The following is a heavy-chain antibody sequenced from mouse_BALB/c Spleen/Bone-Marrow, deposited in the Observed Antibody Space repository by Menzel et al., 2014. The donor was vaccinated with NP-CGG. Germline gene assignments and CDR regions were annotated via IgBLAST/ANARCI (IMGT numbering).Heavy chain of an antibody. CDR1: GYTFSSYW. J-gene: IGHJ4*01. Sequence: VQLQQSGAELMKPGVSVKISCKATGYTFSSYWIEWVKQRPGHGLEWIGEILSGSGSTNYNEKFKGKATFTADTSSNTAYMQLSSLTSEDSAVYYCAREDIATVVEMDYWGQGTSVTVSS. CDR2: ILSGSGST. D-gene: IGHD1-1*01. CDR3: AREDIATVVEMDY. V-gene: IGHV1-9*01.